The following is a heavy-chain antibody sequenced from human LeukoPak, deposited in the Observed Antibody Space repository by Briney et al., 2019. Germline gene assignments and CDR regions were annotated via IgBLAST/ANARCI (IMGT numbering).Heavy chain of an antibody. J-gene: IGHJ4*02. V-gene: IGHV1-18*01. CDR3: ARDLVPPNYYDSSGYYPNFDY. D-gene: IGHD3-22*01. Sequence: ASAKVSCKASGYTFTSYGISWVRQAPGQGLEWMGWISAYNGNTNYAQKLQGRVTMTTDTSTSTAYMELRSLRSDDTAVYYCARDLVPPNYYDSSGYYPNFDYWGQGTLVTVSS. CDR2: ISAYNGNT. CDR1: GYTFTSYG.